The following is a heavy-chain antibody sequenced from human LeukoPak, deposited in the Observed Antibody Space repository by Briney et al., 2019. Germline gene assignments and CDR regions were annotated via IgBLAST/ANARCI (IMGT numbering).Heavy chain of an antibody. Sequence: SVKVSCKASGGTLSSYAISWVRQAPGQGLEWMGGIIPIFGTANYAQKFQGRVTITADESTSTAYMELSSLRSEDTAVYYCASCSGGSCYRDNWFDPWGQGTLVTVSS. J-gene: IGHJ5*02. V-gene: IGHV1-69*01. CDR2: IIPIFGTA. CDR1: GGTLSSYA. D-gene: IGHD2-15*01. CDR3: ASCSGGSCYRDNWFDP.